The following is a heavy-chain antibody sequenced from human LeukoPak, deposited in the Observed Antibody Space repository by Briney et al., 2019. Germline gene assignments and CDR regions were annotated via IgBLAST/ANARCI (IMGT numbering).Heavy chain of an antibody. CDR1: GFTFSSYW. V-gene: IGHV3-74*01. Sequence: GGSLRLSCAASGFTFSSYWMHWVRQAPGKGLVWVSRINSDGSSTSYADSVKGRFTISRDNAKNTLYLQMNSLRAEDTAVYYCANGYGPSRDAFDIWGQGTMVTVSS. CDR3: ANGYGPSRDAFDI. CDR2: INSDGSST. J-gene: IGHJ3*02. D-gene: IGHD3-10*01.